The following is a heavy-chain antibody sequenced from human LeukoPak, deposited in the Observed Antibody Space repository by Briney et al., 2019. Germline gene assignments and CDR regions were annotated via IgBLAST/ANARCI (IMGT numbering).Heavy chain of an antibody. CDR3: ARSDGYGLVGI. CDR2: IYISGST. J-gene: IGHJ3*02. CDR1: GGSISSYY. D-gene: IGHD3-10*01. V-gene: IGHV4-4*07. Sequence: SETLSLTCTVSGGSISSYYWSWIRQPAGKGLEWIGRIYISGSTYYNSSLKSRVIILIDTAKNHFSLNLSSVTAADTAVYYCARSDGYGLVGIWGQGTMVTVSS.